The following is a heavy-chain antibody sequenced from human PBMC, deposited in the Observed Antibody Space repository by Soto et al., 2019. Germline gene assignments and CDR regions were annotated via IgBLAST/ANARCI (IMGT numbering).Heavy chain of an antibody. CDR2: IYPGDSDT. D-gene: IGHD3-9*01. CDR1: GYSFTSYW. J-gene: IGHJ3*02. Sequence: PGESLKISCKGSGYSFTSYWIGWVRQMPGKGLEWMGIIYPGDSDTRYSPSFQGQVTISADKSISTAYLQWSSLKASDTAMYYCGRSDWLLFPSSDALDIWGKGTMSTLSS. CDR3: GRSDWLLFPSSDALDI. V-gene: IGHV5-51*01.